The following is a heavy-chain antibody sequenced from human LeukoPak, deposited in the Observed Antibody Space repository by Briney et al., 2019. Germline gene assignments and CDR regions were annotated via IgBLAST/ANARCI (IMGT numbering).Heavy chain of an antibody. CDR2: INPIFGTS. Sequence: ASVKVSCKASGCTFSSYAISWVRQAPGQGLEWMGGINPIFGTSNYAQKFQGRVTITTDESTSTAYMELSSLRSEDTAVYYCAREGITIFGVVNNWFDPWGQGTLVTVSS. D-gene: IGHD3-3*01. CDR1: GCTFSSYA. J-gene: IGHJ5*02. CDR3: AREGITIFGVVNNWFDP. V-gene: IGHV1-69*05.